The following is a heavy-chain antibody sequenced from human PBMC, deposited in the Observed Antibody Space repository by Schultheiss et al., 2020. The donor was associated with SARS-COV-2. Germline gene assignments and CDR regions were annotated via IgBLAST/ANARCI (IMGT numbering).Heavy chain of an antibody. J-gene: IGHJ4*02. V-gene: IGHV4-4*07. CDR1: GGSISSYY. D-gene: IGHD4-11*01. CDR3: ARRRVTTDGFDY. CDR2: IYTSGST. Sequence: SETLSLTCTVSGGSISSYYWSWIRQPAGKGLEWIGRIYTSGSTNYNPSLKSRVTISVDTSKNQFSMKLSSVTAADTAVYYCARRRVTTDGFDYWGQGTLVTVSS.